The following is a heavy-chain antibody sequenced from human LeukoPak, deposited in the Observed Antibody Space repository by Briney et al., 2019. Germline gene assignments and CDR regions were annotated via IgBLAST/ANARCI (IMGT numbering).Heavy chain of an antibody. D-gene: IGHD3-9*01. CDR1: GYTFSCYY. V-gene: IGHV1-2*07. CDR2: INPNNGDT. J-gene: IGHJ4*02. Sequence: ASVKVSCKASGYTFSCYYIHWIRQAPGQGLEWMGWINPNNGDTKYAHTFHGRVTMTRDTSIRTAYMELSGLRYDGTALYYCARDSNYYDSTDYLDHWGQGSQIIVSS. CDR3: ARDSNYYDSTDYLDH.